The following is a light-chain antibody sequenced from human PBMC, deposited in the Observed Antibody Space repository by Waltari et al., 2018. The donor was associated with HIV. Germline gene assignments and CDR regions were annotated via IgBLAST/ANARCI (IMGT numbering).Light chain of an antibody. V-gene: IGLV3-19*01. J-gene: IGLJ1*01. Sequence: SSELTQDPIVSVALGQTIQITCQGDSLRSFVANWYEHRPGQAPLLVVYGGNRRPSGIPDRFSASNSGNTSSLIISKSEAGDEADYFCHSRDTNGERYVFGGGTRVNVL. CDR2: GGN. CDR3: HSRDTNGERYV. CDR1: SLRSFV.